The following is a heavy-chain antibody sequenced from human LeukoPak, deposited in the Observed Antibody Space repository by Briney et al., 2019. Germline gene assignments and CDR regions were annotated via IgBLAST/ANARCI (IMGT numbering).Heavy chain of an antibody. CDR3: ATYGPTSGGYTFEY. J-gene: IGHJ4*02. CDR2: IIDSGST. D-gene: IGHD2-15*01. V-gene: IGHV4-4*02. Sequence: SKTLSLTCAVSGGSISSGYWWSWVRQPPMKGLEWIGEIIDSGSTNYNPSLKGRITISLDKTKNQFSLNVNSVTAADTAVYYCATYGPTSGGYTFEYWGQGILVTVSS. CDR1: GGSISSGYW.